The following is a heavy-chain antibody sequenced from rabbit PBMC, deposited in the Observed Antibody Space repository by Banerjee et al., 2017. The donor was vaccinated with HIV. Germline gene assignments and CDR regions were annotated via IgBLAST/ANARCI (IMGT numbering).Heavy chain of an antibody. J-gene: IGHJ4*01. D-gene: IGHD6-1*01. CDR3: ARGDASLNAYTAFNL. CDR2: IYGGSGST. CDR1: GFDLSSYA. Sequence: QEQLEESGGGLVKPEGSLTLTCKASGFDLSSYAMSWVRQAPGKGLELIACIYGGSGSTWYASWVNGRFTISRSTSPNTVDLKMTSLTAADTATYFCARGDASLNAYTAFNLWGPGTLVTVS. V-gene: IGHV1S43*01.